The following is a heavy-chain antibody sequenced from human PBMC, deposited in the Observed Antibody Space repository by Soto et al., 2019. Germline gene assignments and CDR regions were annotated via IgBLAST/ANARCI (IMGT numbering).Heavy chain of an antibody. CDR1: GFTFRNTG. J-gene: IGHJ4*02. CDR3: VKDVSVTVHHFDH. V-gene: IGHV3-30*18. CDR2: ISFDATDK. D-gene: IGHD5-18*01. Sequence: QVQLVESGGGVIQPGRSLRLSCEASGFTFRNTGIHWVRQAPGKGLEWVAAISFDATDKSYAGSVKGRFTISRDNSMNTLNLQMDSLRPEDTGVYYCVKDVSVTVHHFDHWGQGTPVTVSS.